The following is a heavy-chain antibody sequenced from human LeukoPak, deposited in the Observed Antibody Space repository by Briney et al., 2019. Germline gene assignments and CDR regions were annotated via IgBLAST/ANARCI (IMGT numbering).Heavy chain of an antibody. Sequence: PGGSLRLSCEASGFTFSSYWMSWVRQAPGKGLEWVANIKTDGSEKYYVDSVKGRFTISRDNAKNSLYLQMNSLRAEDTAVYYCARRNAMDVWGQGTTVIVFS. CDR3: ARRNAMDV. CDR2: IKTDGSEK. CDR1: GFTFSSYW. V-gene: IGHV3-7*03. J-gene: IGHJ6*02.